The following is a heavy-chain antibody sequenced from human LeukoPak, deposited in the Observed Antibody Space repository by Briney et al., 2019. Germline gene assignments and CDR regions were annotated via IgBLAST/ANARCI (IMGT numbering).Heavy chain of an antibody. Sequence: SETLSLTCTVSGGSISSYYWSWIRQPPGRGLEWIGYIYDSGNTNYNPSLKSRVTISVDTSKNQFSLKVRSVTAADTAVYYCAKGEGDYWGQGTLVTVSS. D-gene: IGHD2-21*01. CDR2: IYDSGNT. V-gene: IGHV4-59*01. CDR1: GGSISSYY. CDR3: AKGEGDY. J-gene: IGHJ4*02.